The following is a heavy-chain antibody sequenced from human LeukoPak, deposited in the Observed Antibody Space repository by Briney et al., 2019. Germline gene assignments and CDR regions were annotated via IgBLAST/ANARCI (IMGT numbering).Heavy chain of an antibody. CDR3: ARVLQLWLHDY. V-gene: IGHV4-31*03. J-gene: IGHJ4*02. Sequence: SETLSLACTVSGGSISSGGYYWSWIRQHPGKGLEWIGYIYYSGSTYYNPSLKSRVTISVDTSKNQFSLKLSSVTAADTAVYYCARVLQLWLHDYWGQGTLVTVSS. CDR1: GGSISSGGYY. D-gene: IGHD5-18*01. CDR2: IYYSGST.